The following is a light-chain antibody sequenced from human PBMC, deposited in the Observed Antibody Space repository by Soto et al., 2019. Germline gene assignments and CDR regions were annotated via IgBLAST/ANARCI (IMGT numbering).Light chain of an antibody. V-gene: IGLV2-8*01. CDR1: SNDIGAYNY. CDR3: SSYAGRETGV. J-gene: IGLJ1*01. Sequence: QSALTQPPSASGSPGQSVTISCTGTSNDIGAYNYVSWYQQHPGKAPKLLIYEVFRRPSGVPDRFSGSRSGNTASLTVSGLQPEDEADYYYSSYAGRETGVFGTGTKVTVL. CDR2: EVF.